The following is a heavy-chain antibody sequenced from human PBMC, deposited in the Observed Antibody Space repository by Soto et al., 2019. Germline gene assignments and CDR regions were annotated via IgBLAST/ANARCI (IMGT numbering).Heavy chain of an antibody. J-gene: IGHJ4*02. CDR3: AKDHGWLSHY. CDR2: ISGSAGST. CDR1: GFTFSNYA. Sequence: GGSLRLSCAASGFTFSNYAMSWVRQAPGKGLEWVSAISGSAGSTYYADSVKGRFSISRDNSKNTLYLQMNSLRAEDSAIYYCAKDHGWLSHYWGQGTPVTVSS. V-gene: IGHV3-23*01. D-gene: IGHD3-22*01.